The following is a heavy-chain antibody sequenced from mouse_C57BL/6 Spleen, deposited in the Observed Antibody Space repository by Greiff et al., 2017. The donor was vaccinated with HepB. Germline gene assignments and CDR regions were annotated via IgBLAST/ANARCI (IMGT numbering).Heavy chain of an antibody. D-gene: IGHD2-13*01. V-gene: IGHV1-26*01. J-gene: IGHJ1*03. CDR1: GYTFTDYY. Sequence: VQLQQSGPELVKPGASVKISCKASGYTFTDYYMNWVKQSHGKSLEWIGDINPNNGGTSYNQKFKGKATLTVDKSSSTAYMELRSLTSEDSAVYYCARGLTTLDVWGTGTTVTVSS. CDR3: ARGLTTLDV. CDR2: INPNNGGT.